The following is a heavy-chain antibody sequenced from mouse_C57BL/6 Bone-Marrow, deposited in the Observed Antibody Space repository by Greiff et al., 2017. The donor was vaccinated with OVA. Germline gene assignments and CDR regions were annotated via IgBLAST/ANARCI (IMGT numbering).Heavy chain of an antibody. Sequence: EVQLQESGPELVKPGASVKIPCKASGYTFTDYNMDWVKQSHGKSLEWIGDINPNNGGTIYNQKFKGKATLTVDKSSSTAYMELRSLTSEDTAVYYCARHSTMVTTGYYAMDYWGQGTSVTVSS. J-gene: IGHJ4*01. V-gene: IGHV1-18*01. CDR3: ARHSTMVTTGYYAMDY. CDR2: INPNNGGT. CDR1: GYTFTDYN. D-gene: IGHD2-2*01.